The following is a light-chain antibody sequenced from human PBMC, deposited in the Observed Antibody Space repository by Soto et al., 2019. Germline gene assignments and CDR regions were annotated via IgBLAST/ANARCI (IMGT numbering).Light chain of an antibody. Sequence: ILMTQSPATLSVSPGERATLSCRASQSISNNLAWYQQKPGQAPRLLIDDASTRATGIPARFSGSGAGTDVTLTISVLQPEDFAVYYGHQYNNCPPWTFGQGTKVEIK. V-gene: IGKV3-15*01. CDR3: HQYNNCPPWT. J-gene: IGKJ1*01. CDR2: DAS. CDR1: QSISNN.